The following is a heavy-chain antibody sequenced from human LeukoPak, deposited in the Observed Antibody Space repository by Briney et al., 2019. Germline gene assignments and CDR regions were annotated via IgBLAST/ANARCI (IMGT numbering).Heavy chain of an antibody. V-gene: IGHV3-7*01. CDR1: GFTFINAW. Sequence: GGSLRLSCAASGFTFINAWMAWVRQAPGKGLEWVANIKQDGSEKYYVDSVKGRFTISRDNAKNSLYLQMNSLRAEDTAVYYCARDKIVGATYFDYWGQGTLVTVSS. CDR3: ARDKIVGATYFDY. CDR2: IKQDGSEK. J-gene: IGHJ4*02. D-gene: IGHD1-26*01.